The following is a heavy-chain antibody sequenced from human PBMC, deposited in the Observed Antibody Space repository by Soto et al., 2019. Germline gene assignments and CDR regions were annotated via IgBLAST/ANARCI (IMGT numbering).Heavy chain of an antibody. Sequence: ASVKVSCKVSGYTLTELSMHWVRQAPGKGLEWMGGFDPEDGETIYAQKFQGRVTMTEDTSTDTAYMELSSLRSEDTAVYYCATDHRYYDSSGYWRYYFDYWGQGTLVTVSS. V-gene: IGHV1-24*01. D-gene: IGHD3-22*01. CDR3: ATDHRYYDSSGYWRYYFDY. J-gene: IGHJ4*02. CDR1: GYTLTELS. CDR2: FDPEDGET.